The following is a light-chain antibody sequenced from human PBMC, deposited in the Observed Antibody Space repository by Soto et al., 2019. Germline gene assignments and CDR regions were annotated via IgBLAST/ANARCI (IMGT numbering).Light chain of an antibody. CDR1: SSNIGANYG. CDR2: GNS. V-gene: IGLV1-40*01. J-gene: IGLJ2*01. CDR3: QSYDNSLGGVV. Sequence: QSVLTQPPSVCGAPGQRVTISCTGSSSNIGANYGVHWHQQLPGTAPRLLIYGNSNRPSGVPDRFSGSKSGTSASLAITGLQAEDEADYYCQSYDNSLGGVVFGGGTKLTVL.